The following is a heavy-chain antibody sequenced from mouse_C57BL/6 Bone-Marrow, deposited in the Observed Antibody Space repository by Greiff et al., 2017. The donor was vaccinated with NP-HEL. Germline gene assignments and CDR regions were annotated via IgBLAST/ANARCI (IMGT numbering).Heavy chain of an antibody. Sequence: QVQLQQPGAELVKPGASVKLSCKASGYTFTSYWMHWVKQRPGQGLEWIGMIHPNSGSTNYNEKFKSKATLTVDKSSSTAYMQLSSLTSEDSAVYYCARVFIYYYGSSYFDYWGQGTTLTVSS. V-gene: IGHV1-64*01. J-gene: IGHJ2*01. CDR1: GYTFTSYW. D-gene: IGHD1-1*01. CDR3: ARVFIYYYGSSYFDY. CDR2: IHPNSGST.